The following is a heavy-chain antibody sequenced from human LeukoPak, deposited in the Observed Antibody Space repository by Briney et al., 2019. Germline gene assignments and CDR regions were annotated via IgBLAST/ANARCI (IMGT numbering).Heavy chain of an antibody. V-gene: IGHV3-64*01. Sequence: PGGSLRLSCAASGLTFSIYAIHWVREAPGKGVEYGSAICSKGGSTYYANSVKGIFTLSKENSKNPLYLQMGSMRAAGMAVYYCERLHMAMVRGVLDAFDIWGQGTMVTVSS. CDR1: GLTFSIYA. J-gene: IGHJ3*02. CDR2: ICSKGGST. D-gene: IGHD3-10*01. CDR3: ERLHMAMVRGVLDAFDI.